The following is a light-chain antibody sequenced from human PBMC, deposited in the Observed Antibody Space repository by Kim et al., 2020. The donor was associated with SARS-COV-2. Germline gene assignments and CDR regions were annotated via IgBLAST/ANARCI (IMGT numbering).Light chain of an antibody. J-gene: IGKJ2*01. CDR2: AAS. Sequence: PSSLSASVGDRVTITCRASQSISSYLNWYQQKPGKAPKLLIYAASSLQSGVPSRFSGSGSGTDFTLIISSLQPEDFATYYCQHQDTFGQGTKLEI. CDR1: QSISSY. V-gene: IGKV1-39*01. CDR3: QHQDT.